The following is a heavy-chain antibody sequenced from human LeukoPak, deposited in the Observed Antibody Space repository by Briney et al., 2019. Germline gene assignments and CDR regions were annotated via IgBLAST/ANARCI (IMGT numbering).Heavy chain of an antibody. CDR2: INPSGGST. V-gene: IGHV1-46*01. CDR3: VRPVYSSSWSYFDP. Sequence: ASVKVSCKAFGYTFTSNYMHWVRQAPGQGLEWMGIINPSGGSTSYAQKFQGRLTITRDTSVNTAYMELSSLESEDTAVYYCVRPVYSSSWSYFDPWGQGTLVTVSS. CDR1: GYTFTSNY. J-gene: IGHJ4*02. D-gene: IGHD6-13*01.